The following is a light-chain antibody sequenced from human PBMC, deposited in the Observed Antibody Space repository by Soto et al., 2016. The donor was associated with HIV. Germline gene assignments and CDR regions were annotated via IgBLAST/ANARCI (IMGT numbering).Light chain of an antibody. CDR1: SLRTYY. V-gene: IGLV3-19*01. CDR2: GKN. J-gene: IGLJ2*01. Sequence: SSELTQDPVVSVALGQTVNITCQGDSLRTYYASWYQQKPGQAPVLVMYGKNKRPSGIPVRFSGSSSGNPAFLTITGARAEDEADYYCQAWVKNTVLFGGGTKLIVL. CDR3: QAWVKNTVL.